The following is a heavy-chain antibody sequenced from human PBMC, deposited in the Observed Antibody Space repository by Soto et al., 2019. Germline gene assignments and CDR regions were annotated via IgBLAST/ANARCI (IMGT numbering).Heavy chain of an antibody. CDR2: ISAYNGNT. J-gene: IGHJ6*02. D-gene: IGHD6-13*01. V-gene: IGHV1-18*01. CDR1: GYTFTSYG. Sequence: ASVKVSCKASGYTFTSYGISWVRQAPGQGLEWMGWISAYNGNTNYAQKLQGRVTMTTDTSTSTAYMELRSLRSDDTAVYYCARDFGGYSSSWYAFYGMDVWGQGTTVTVSS. CDR3: ARDFGGYSSSWYAFYGMDV.